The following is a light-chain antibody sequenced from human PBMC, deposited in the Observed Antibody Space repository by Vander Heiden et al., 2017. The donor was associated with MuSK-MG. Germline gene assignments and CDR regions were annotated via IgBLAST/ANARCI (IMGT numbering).Light chain of an antibody. J-gene: IGKJ3*01. V-gene: IGKV1-5*01. CDR1: QSINSW. CDR3: QQDYSFPFT. Sequence: DIQMTQSPSTLSASVGERVTITCRASQSINSWLAWHQQKPGKAPKILIYDASSLESGVPSRFSGSGSGTEFTLTISSLQPDDFATYYCQQDYSFPFTFGHGTKVDIK. CDR2: DAS.